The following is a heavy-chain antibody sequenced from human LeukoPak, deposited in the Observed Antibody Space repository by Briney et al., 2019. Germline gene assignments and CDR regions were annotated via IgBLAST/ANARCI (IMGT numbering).Heavy chain of an antibody. J-gene: IGHJ5*02. V-gene: IGHV4-39*01. CDR2: IYYSGST. Sequence: PSETLSLTCTVSGGSISSSSYYWGWVRQPPGKGLGWIGNIYYSGSTYYSPSLKSRVTISVDTSKNQFSLKLSSVTAADTAVYYCARPVPSRLGWFDPWGQGTLVTVSS. CDR3: ARPVPSRLGWFDP. CDR1: GGSISSSSYY. D-gene: IGHD1-1*01.